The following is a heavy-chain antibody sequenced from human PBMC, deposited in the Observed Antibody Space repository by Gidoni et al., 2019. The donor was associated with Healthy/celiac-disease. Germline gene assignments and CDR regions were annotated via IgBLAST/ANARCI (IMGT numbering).Heavy chain of an antibody. D-gene: IGHD2-2*01. CDR3: AKVYCSSTSCYSFLDY. J-gene: IGHJ4*02. CDR2: ISYDGSNK. Sequence: VRQAPGKGLEWVAVISYDGSNKYYADSVKGRFTISRDNSKNTLYLQMNSLRAEDTAVYYCAKVYCSSTSCYSFLDYWGQGTLVTVSS. V-gene: IGHV3-30*18.